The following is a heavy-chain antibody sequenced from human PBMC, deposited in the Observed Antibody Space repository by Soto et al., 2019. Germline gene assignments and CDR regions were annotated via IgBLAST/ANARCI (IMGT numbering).Heavy chain of an antibody. CDR2: INYSGST. D-gene: IGHD3-9*01. CDR1: GGSISSSIYY. Sequence: SETLSLTCTVSGGSISSSIYYWGWIRQPPGKGLEWIGSINYSGSTYYNPSLKSRVTMSVGTSKNQFSLKLSSVTAADTAVCYCARLAYDVLTGYFFDYWGQGTLVTVSS. J-gene: IGHJ4*02. CDR3: ARLAYDVLTGYFFDY. V-gene: IGHV4-39*01.